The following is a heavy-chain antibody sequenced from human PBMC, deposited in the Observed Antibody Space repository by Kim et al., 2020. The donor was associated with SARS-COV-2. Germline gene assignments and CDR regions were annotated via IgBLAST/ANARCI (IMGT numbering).Heavy chain of an antibody. J-gene: IGHJ4*02. CDR3: VRGAAATGTYYFDY. Sequence: GGSLRLSCAASGFTFSSHAMHWVRQAPGKGLEWVAVISYDGPHKYYTDSVKGRFTISRDNSKNTLYLQMNSLRGEDTAVYYCVRGAAATGTYYFDYWGQGTLVTVSS. CDR2: ISYDGPHK. V-gene: IGHV3-30*04. CDR1: GFTFSSHA. D-gene: IGHD1-1*01.